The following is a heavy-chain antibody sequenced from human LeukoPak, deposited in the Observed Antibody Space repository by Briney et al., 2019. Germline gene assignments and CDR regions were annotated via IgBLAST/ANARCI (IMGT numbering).Heavy chain of an antibody. D-gene: IGHD3-16*01. CDR1: GGSVSSNGHY. CDR3: ARHYGP. V-gene: IGHV4-61*08. Sequence: PSETLSLTCTVSGGSVSSNGHYWNWIRQPPGKGLEWIGYIFNRGSTNYNPSPKSRVTISVDTSKNQFSLKLNSVTAADTAVYYCARHYGPWGQGTLVTVSS. CDR2: IFNRGST. J-gene: IGHJ5*02.